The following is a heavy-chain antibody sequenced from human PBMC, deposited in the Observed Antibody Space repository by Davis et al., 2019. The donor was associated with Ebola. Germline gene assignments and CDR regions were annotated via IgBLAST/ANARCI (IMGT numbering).Heavy chain of an antibody. Sequence: MPGGSLRLSCTVSGGSVSSGSYYWSWIRQPPEKGLEWVGYIYYSGSTNCNPSLKSRVTISVDTSKNQFSLKLSSVTAADTAVYYCARTRGDYAWFDPWGQGTLVTVSS. D-gene: IGHD4-17*01. V-gene: IGHV4-61*01. CDR3: ARTRGDYAWFDP. J-gene: IGHJ5*02. CDR2: IYYSGST. CDR1: GGSVSSGSYY.